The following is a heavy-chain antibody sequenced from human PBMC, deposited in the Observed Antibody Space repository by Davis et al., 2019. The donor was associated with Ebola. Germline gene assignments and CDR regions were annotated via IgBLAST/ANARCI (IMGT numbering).Heavy chain of an antibody. J-gene: IGHJ6*02. CDR2: ISSSSSTI. Sequence: GESLKISCAASGFTFSSYSMNWVRQAPGKGLEWVSYISSSSSTIYYADSVKGRFTISRDNAKNSLYLQMNSLRAEDTAVYYCAKDPMGYSYGWSRYYYDGMDVWGQGTTVTVSS. CDR3: AKDPMGYSYGWSRYYYDGMDV. V-gene: IGHV3-48*04. CDR1: GFTFSSYS. D-gene: IGHD5-18*01.